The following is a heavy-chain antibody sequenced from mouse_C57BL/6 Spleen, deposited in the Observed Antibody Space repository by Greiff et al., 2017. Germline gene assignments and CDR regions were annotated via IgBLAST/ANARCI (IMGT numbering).Heavy chain of an antibody. CDR2: IHPNSGST. V-gene: IGHV1-64*01. J-gene: IGHJ2*01. CDR3: ARGGYVDY. CDR1: GYTFTSYW. Sequence: QVQLQQPGAELVKPGASVKLSCTASGYTFTSYWMHWVKQRPGQGLEWIGMIHPNSGSTNYNEKFKSKATLTVDKASSTAYMQLSRLTSEDAAVYYCARGGYVDYWGQGTTLTVSS.